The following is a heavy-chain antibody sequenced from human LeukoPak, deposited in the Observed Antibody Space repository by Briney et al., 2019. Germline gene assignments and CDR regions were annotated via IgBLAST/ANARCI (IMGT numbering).Heavy chain of an antibody. V-gene: IGHV3-48*03. CDR2: ISSSGSTI. D-gene: IGHD4-17*01. CDR3: ARDKIPTVTPFDY. J-gene: IGHJ4*02. Sequence: PEGSLRLSCAASGFTFSSYEMNWVRQAPGKGLEWVSYISSSGSTIYYADSVKGRFTISRDNAKNSLYLQMNSLRAEDTAVYYCARDKIPTVTPFDYWGQGTLVTVSS. CDR1: GFTFSSYE.